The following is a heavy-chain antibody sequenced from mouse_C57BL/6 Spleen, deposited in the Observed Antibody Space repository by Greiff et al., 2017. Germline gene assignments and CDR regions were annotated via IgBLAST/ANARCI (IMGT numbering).Heavy chain of an antibody. CDR2: IYPGSGST. CDR1: GYTFTSYW. CDR3: ERRERDPPTVVATGDY. J-gene: IGHJ2*01. Sequence: QVQLQQPGAELVKPGASVKMSCKASGYTFTSYWITWVKQRPGQGLEWIGDIYPGSGSTNYNEKFKSKATLTVDTSSSPAYMQLSSLTSVYSAVYYCERRERDPPTVVATGDYWGQGTTLTVSS. D-gene: IGHD1-1*01. V-gene: IGHV1-55*01.